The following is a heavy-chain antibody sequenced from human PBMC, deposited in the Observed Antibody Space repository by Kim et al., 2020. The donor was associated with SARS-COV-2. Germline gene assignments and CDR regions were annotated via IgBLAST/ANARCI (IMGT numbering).Heavy chain of an antibody. CDR1: GGSISSYY. J-gene: IGHJ5*02. D-gene: IGHD6-13*01. CDR3: ARGWGAAAGTGWFDP. V-gene: IGHV4-59*01. Sequence: SETLSLTCTVSGGSISSYYWSWIRQPPGKGLEWIGYIYYSGSTNYNPSLKSRVTISVDTSKNQFSLKLSSVTAADTAVYYCARGWGAAAGTGWFDPWGQGTLVTVSS. CDR2: IYYSGST.